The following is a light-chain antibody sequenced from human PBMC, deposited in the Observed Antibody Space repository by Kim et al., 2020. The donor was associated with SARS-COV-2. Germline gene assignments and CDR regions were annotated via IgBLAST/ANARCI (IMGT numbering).Light chain of an antibody. J-gene: IGLJ2*01. CDR3: GTWDSSLSAGV. CDR1: SSNIGNNY. Sequence: GPKVTISCSGSSSNIGNNYVSWYQQLPGTAPNLLIYDNKKRPSGIPDRFSGSKSGTSATLGITGLQTGDEADYYCGTWDSSLSAGVFGGGTQLTVL. V-gene: IGLV1-51*01. CDR2: DNK.